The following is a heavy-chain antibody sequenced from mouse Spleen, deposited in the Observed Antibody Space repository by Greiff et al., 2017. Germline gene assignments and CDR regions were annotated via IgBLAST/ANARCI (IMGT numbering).Heavy chain of an antibody. CDR2: INPYNGGT. D-gene: IGHD1-1*01. J-gene: IGHJ3*01. Sequence: VQLKQSGPVLVKPGASVKMSCKASGYTFTDYYMNWVKQSHGKSLEWIGVINPYNGGTSYNQKFKGKATLTVDKSSSTAYMELNSLTSEDSAVYYCAREGLITTVVAPFAYWGQGTLVTVSA. CDR3: AREGLITTVVAPFAY. V-gene: IGHV1-19*01. CDR1: GYTFTDYY.